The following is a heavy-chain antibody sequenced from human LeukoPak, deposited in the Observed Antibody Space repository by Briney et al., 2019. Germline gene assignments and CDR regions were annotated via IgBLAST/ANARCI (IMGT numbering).Heavy chain of an antibody. CDR1: GGSISSSSYY. CDR3: AAWGSYRSMPLDY. V-gene: IGHV4-39*07. Sequence: PSETLSLTCTVSGGSISSSSYYWGWIRQPPGKGLEWIGSIYYSGSTYYNPSLKSRVTISVDTSKNQFSLKLSSVTAADTAVYYCAAWGSYRSMPLDYWGQGTLVTVSS. CDR2: IYYSGST. J-gene: IGHJ4*02. D-gene: IGHD3-16*02.